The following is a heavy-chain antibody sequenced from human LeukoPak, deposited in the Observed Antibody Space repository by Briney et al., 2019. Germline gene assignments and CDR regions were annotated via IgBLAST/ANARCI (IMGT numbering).Heavy chain of an antibody. J-gene: IGHJ6*03. CDR2: INPNSGGT. D-gene: IGHD3-10*01. CDR3: ARGTMVRGVIINYYYYYYMDV. Sequence: ASVKVSCKASGYTLSNYDISWVRQAPGQGLEWMGWINPNSGGTNYAQKFQGRVTMTRDTSISTAYMELSRLRSDDTAVYYCARGTMVRGVIINYYYYYYMDVWGKGTTVTVSS. V-gene: IGHV1-2*02. CDR1: GYTLSNYD.